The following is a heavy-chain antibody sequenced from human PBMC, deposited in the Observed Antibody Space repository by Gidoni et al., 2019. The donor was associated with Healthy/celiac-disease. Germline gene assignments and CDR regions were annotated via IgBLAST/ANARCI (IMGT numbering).Heavy chain of an antibody. CDR2: IYWDDDK. D-gene: IGHD6-19*01. Sequence: QITLKESGPTLVKPTQTLTLTCTFSGFSLSTSGVGVGWIRQPPGKALVWLALIYWDDDKRYSPSLKSRLTITKDTSKNQVVLTMTNMDPVDTATYYCAHSDDGYSSGWFDPWGQGTLVTGSS. CDR1: GFSLSTSGVG. CDR3: AHSDDGYSSGWFDP. V-gene: IGHV2-5*02. J-gene: IGHJ5*02.